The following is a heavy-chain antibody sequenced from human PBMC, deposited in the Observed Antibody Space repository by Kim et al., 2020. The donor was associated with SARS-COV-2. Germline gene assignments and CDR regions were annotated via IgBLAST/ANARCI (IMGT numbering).Heavy chain of an antibody. CDR2: INHSGST. Sequence: SETLSLTCAVYVGSFSDYLWSWIRQTPGKGLEWIGEINHSGSTNYNPSLKSRVTISVDTSKNQFSLKLSSVTAADTGVYYCARDQAGLWCQGTLVTVSS. V-gene: IGHV4-34*01. D-gene: IGHD6-19*01. CDR3: ARDQAGL. J-gene: IGHJ4*02. CDR1: VGSFSDYL.